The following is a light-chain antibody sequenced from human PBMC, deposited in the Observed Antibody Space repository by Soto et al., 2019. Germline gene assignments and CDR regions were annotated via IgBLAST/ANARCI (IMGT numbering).Light chain of an antibody. CDR3: QQRSNWPT. Sequence: EIVLTQSPGTLSLSPGERATLSCRASQSISTSYLAWYQQKPGQAPRLLIYGASTRATGIPDRFTGRGSGTDFPLIISSLEPEDFAVYYCQQRSNWPTFGGGTKVDIK. CDR1: QSISTSY. J-gene: IGKJ4*01. V-gene: IGKV3D-20*02. CDR2: GAS.